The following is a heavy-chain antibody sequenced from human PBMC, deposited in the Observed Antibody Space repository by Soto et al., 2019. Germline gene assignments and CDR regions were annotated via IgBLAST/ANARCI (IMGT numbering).Heavy chain of an antibody. J-gene: IGHJ4*02. CDR3: ARALGTYCGGDCYSHYFDY. CDR2: ISYDGSNK. Sequence: GGSLRLSCAASGFTFSSYAMHWVRQAPGKGLEWVAVISYDGSNKYYADSVKGRFTISRDNSKNTLYLQMNSLRAEDTAVYYCARALGTYCGGDCYSHYFDYWGQGTLVTVSS. V-gene: IGHV3-30-3*01. CDR1: GFTFSSYA. D-gene: IGHD2-21*02.